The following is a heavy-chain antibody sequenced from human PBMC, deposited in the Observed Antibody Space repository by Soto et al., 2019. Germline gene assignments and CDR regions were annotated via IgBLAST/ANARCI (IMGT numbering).Heavy chain of an antibody. V-gene: IGHV3-11*06. CDR2: ISSSGSHT. J-gene: IGHJ4*02. Sequence: GGSLRLSCAASGFTFSDFYMSWIRQAPGKGLEWVSYISSSGSHTPYADSGKGRFTISRDNAKNSVYLQMNSLRAEDTAVYYCARVGSTSAAGVLDYWGQGTLVTVSS. CDR1: GFTFSDFY. D-gene: IGHD6-13*01. CDR3: ARVGSTSAAGVLDY.